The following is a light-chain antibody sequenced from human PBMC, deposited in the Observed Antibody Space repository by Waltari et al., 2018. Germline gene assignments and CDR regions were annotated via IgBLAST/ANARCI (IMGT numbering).Light chain of an antibody. V-gene: IGLV3-25*03. Sequence: SYELTQPPSVSVSPGQTAKLPCSGAALPKQYTYLYQQKPGQAPLLVMYKDTERPSGIPERFSGSSSGTTVTLTISGVQAEDEADYYCLSAYSGGSQGVFGGGTKLTVL. CDR3: LSAYSGGSQGV. J-gene: IGLJ2*01. CDR1: ALPKQY. CDR2: KDT.